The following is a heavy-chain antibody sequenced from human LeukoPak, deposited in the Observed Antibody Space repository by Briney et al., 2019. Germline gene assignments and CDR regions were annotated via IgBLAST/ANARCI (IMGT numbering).Heavy chain of an antibody. V-gene: IGHV4-39*07. CDR1: GGSISSSSYY. CDR2: IYYSGST. J-gene: IGHJ6*03. Sequence: SETLSLTCTVSGGSISSSSYYWGWIRQPPGRGLEWIGSIYYSGSTYYNPSLKSRVTISVDTSKNQFSLKLSSVTAADTAVYYCARDSHDYGNNYYYYMDVWGKGTTVTISS. D-gene: IGHD4-11*01. CDR3: ARDSHDYGNNYYYYMDV.